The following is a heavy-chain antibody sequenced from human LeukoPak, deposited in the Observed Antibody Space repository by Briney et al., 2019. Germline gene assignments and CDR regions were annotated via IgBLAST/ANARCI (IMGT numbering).Heavy chain of an antibody. V-gene: IGHV1-46*01. Sequence: VASVKVSCKAFGYTFTSYYMHWVRQAPGQGLEWMGIINPSGGSTSYAQKFQGRVTMTRDTSTSTVYMELSSLRSEDTAVYYCARDYYDSSALGVLDYWGQGTLVTVSP. CDR2: INPSGGST. J-gene: IGHJ4*02. D-gene: IGHD3-22*01. CDR3: ARDYYDSSALGVLDY. CDR1: GYTFTSYY.